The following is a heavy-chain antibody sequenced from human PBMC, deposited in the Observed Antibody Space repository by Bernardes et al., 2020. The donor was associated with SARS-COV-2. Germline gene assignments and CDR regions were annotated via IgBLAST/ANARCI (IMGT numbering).Heavy chain of an antibody. CDR1: GGTISTYY. V-gene: IGHV4-59*01. CDR2: VYFNGNS. D-gene: IGHD4-4*01. Sequence: SETLSLTCTVSGGTISTYYWSWIRQTPGKELEWIGYVYFNGNSKYNFSLKSRVSISLDRSKNQFSLNLKSVTAADTAVYYGARGLTTVTSSLYFDHWGQGPMVTVSS. J-gene: IGHJ4*02. CDR3: ARGLTTVTSSLYFDH.